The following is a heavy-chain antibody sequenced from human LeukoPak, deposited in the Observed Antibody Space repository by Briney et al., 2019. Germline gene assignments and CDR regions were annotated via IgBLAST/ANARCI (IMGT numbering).Heavy chain of an antibody. CDR3: ARDIVMVTYWFDP. Sequence: ASVKVSCKASGYTFTGYYMHWVRQAPGQGLEWMGWINPNSGGTNYAQKFQGRVTMTRDTSISTAYMELSRLRSDDTAVYYCARDIVMVTYWFDPWGQGPLVTVSS. CDR1: GYTFTGYY. CDR2: INPNSGGT. D-gene: IGHD5-18*01. V-gene: IGHV1-2*02. J-gene: IGHJ5*02.